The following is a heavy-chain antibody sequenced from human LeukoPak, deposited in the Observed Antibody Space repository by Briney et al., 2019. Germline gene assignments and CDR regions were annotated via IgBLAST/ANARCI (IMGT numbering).Heavy chain of an antibody. CDR2: FDPEDGET. CDR1: GYTFTSYG. Sequence: ASVKVSCKASGYTFTSYGISWVRQARGKGLEWMGGFDPEDGETIYAQKFQGRVIMTEDTSTDTAYMELSSLRSEDTAVYYCATTAPPLVIPDAFDIWGQGKMVTVSS. CDR3: ATTAPPLVIPDAFDI. J-gene: IGHJ3*02. V-gene: IGHV1-24*01. D-gene: IGHD3-16*02.